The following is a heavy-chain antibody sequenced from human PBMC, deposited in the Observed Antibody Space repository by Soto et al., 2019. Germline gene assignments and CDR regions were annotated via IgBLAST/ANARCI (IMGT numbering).Heavy chain of an antibody. CDR1: GGSISSYY. V-gene: IGHV4-59*01. CDR2: IYYSGST. J-gene: IGHJ6*03. CDR3: ARDHMGDYIDV. Sequence: SEALSLTCTVYGGSISSYYWSWIRQPPGKGLEWIGYIYYSGSTNYNPSLKSRVTISVDTSKNQFSLKLSSVTAADTAVYYCARDHMGDYIDVWGQGTTV.